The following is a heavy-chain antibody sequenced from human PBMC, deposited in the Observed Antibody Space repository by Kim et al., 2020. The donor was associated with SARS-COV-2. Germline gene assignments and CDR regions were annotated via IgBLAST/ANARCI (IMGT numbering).Heavy chain of an antibody. Sequence: GGSLRLSCAASGFTFSTYWMHWVRQAPGKGLVWVSRINGDGSTTTYADSVKGRFTISRDNAKNTLYLQMNSLRAEDTAVYYCARGIGAAGTNYWGQGTLV. D-gene: IGHD6-13*01. CDR3: ARGIGAAGTNY. CDR1: GFTFSTYW. J-gene: IGHJ4*02. V-gene: IGHV3-74*03. CDR2: INGDGSTT.